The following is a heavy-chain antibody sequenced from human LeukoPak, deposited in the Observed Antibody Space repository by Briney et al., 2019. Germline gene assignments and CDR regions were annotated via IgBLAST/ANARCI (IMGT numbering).Heavy chain of an antibody. Sequence: GGSLRLSCAASGFTFSTYAMHWVRQAPGKGLEWVAVISFGGNSKYYADSVKGRSIISRDNPKNTLDLQMNSLRSEDTAVYYCARGLITYDTPWSDYWGQGTLVTVSS. V-gene: IGHV3-30-3*01. CDR1: GFTFSTYA. CDR3: ARGLITYDTPWSDY. D-gene: IGHD3-16*01. J-gene: IGHJ4*02. CDR2: ISFGGNSK.